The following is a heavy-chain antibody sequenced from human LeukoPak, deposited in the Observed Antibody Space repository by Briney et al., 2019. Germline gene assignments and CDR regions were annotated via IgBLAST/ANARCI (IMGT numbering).Heavy chain of an antibody. CDR1: GGSISSSSCY. D-gene: IGHD3-22*01. Sequence: SGTLSLTCTVSGGSISSSSCYWGWIRQPPGKGLEWIGSIYYSGSTYYNPSLKSRVTISVDTSKNQFSLKLSSVTAADTAVYYCAREGDSSGYAFDYWGQGTLVTVSS. CDR2: IYYSGST. V-gene: IGHV4-39*07. J-gene: IGHJ4*02. CDR3: AREGDSSGYAFDY.